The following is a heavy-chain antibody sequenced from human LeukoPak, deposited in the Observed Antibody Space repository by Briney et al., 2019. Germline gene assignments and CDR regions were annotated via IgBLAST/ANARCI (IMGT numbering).Heavy chain of an antibody. CDR3: AKARPREWLRMG. Sequence: GGSLRLSCAASGFTFSSYSMNWVRQAPGKGLEWVSSISSSSSYIYYADSVKGRFTISRDNAKNSLYLQMNSLRAEDTAVYYCAKARPREWLRMGWGQGTLVTVSS. CDR2: ISSSSSYI. D-gene: IGHD5-12*01. V-gene: IGHV3-21*01. J-gene: IGHJ4*02. CDR1: GFTFSSYS.